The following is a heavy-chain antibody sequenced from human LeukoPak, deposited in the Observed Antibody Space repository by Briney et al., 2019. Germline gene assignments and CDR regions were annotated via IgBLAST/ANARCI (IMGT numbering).Heavy chain of an antibody. V-gene: IGHV1-2*02. J-gene: IGHJ4*02. Sequence: GASVKVSCKASGYTFTGYYMHWVRQAPGQGLEWMGWINPNSGGTNYAQKFQGRVTMTRDTSISTAYMELRSLRSDDTAVYYCARGGRVDSHCSDYWGQGTLVTVSS. D-gene: IGHD3-10*01. CDR3: ARGGRVDSHCSDY. CDR1: GYTFTGYY. CDR2: INPNSGGT.